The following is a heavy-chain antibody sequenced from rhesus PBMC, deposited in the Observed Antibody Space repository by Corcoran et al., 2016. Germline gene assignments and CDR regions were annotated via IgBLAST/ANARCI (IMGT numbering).Heavy chain of an antibody. J-gene: IGHJ4*01. V-gene: IGHV4-165*01. CDR3: ARDRGADYFDY. CDR2: IDGSSGST. CDR1: GYSISSNY. Sequence: QVQLQESGPGLVKPSETLSLTCAVSGYSISSNYWSWIRQPPGKGLEWIGYIDGSSGSTYYNPSLKSRVTISTDTSKHQFSLKLSSVTAADTAVYYCARDRGADYFDYWGQGVLVTVSS. D-gene: IGHD3-34*01.